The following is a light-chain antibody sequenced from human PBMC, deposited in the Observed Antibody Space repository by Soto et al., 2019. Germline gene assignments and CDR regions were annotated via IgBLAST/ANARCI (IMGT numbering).Light chain of an antibody. CDR2: DDN. J-gene: IGLJ2*01. CDR3: QVWDSSSDHPGV. V-gene: IGLV3-21*02. CDR1: NIGRES. Sequence: SYELTQPPSVSVAPGQTARITCVENNIGRESVHWYQQKPGQAPVLVVSDDNHRPSGIPERFSGSNSGNTATLTITRVEAGDEADYYCQVWDSSSDHPGVFGGGTKVTVL.